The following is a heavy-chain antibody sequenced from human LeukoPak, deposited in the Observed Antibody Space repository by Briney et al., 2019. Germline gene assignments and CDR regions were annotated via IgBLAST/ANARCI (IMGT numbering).Heavy chain of an antibody. V-gene: IGHV4-59*01. CDR2: IYYSGIT. J-gene: IGHJ4*02. D-gene: IGHD5-12*01. CDR3: ARGTYSGYDFFDY. Sequence: SETLSLTCTVSGASISSYYWSWLRQPPGKGLEWIANIYYSGITNHNPSLKSRVTISVDTSKNHFSLKLSSVTAADTAVYYCARGTYSGYDFFDYWGQGTLVTVSS. CDR1: GASISSYY.